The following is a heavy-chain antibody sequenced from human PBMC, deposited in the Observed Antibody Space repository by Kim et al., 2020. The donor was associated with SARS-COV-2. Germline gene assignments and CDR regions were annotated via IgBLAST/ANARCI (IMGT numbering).Heavy chain of an antibody. CDR1: GGTFSSYA. Sequence: SVQVSCKASGGTFSSYAISWVRQAPGQGLEWMGGIIPIFGTANYAQKFQGRVTITADESTSTAYMELSSLRSEETAVYYCAGAERDSSSWSTYYYYYGMDVWRQGTTVTV. V-gene: IGHV1-69*13. CDR2: IIPIFGTA. CDR3: AGAERDSSSWSTYYYYYGMDV. D-gene: IGHD6-13*01. J-gene: IGHJ6*01.